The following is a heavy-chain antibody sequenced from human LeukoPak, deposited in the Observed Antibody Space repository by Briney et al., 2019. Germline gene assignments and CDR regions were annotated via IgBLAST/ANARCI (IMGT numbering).Heavy chain of an antibody. J-gene: IGHJ4*02. CDR2: INPNSGGT. CDR3: ARGFLPYYYDSSGYYPQNFDY. D-gene: IGHD3-22*01. CDR1: GYTFTGYY. V-gene: IGHV1-2*06. Sequence: ASVKVSCKASGYTFTGYYMHWVRQAPGQGLEWMGRINPNSGGTNYAQKFQGRVTMTRDTSISTAYMELSRLRSDDTAVYYCARGFLPYYYDSSGYYPQNFDYWGQGTLVTVSS.